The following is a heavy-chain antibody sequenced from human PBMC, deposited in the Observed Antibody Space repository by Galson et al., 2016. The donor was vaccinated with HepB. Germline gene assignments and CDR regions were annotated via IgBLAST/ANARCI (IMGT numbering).Heavy chain of an antibody. J-gene: IGHJ4*02. D-gene: IGHD3-9*01. V-gene: IGHV3-48*03. Sequence: SPRLSCAASGFTFSSYEMNWVRQAPGKGLVWVSYISRSGNTIYYADSVKGRFTISRDNAQNSLYLQMNSLRAEDTAVYYCASYPGYFPGNWGQGTLVTVSS. CDR1: GFTFSSYE. CDR2: ISRSGNTI. CDR3: ASYPGYFPGN.